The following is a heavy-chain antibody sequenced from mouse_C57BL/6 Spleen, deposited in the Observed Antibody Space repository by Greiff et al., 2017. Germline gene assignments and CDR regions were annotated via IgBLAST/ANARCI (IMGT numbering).Heavy chain of an antibody. V-gene: IGHV1-18*01. J-gene: IGHJ1*03. CDR2: INPNNGGT. CDR3: VRDGSSYGWYFDV. D-gene: IGHD1-1*01. Sequence: VQLQQSGPELVKPGASVKIPCKASGYTFTDYNMDWVKQSHGKSLEWIGDINPNNGGTIYNQKFKGKATLTVDKSSSTAYMELHSLTSEDTAVXYCVRDGSSYGWYFDVWGTGTTLTVSS. CDR1: GYTFTDYN.